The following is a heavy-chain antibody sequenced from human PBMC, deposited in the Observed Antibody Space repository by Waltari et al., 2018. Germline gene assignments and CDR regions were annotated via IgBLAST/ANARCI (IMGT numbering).Heavy chain of an antibody. J-gene: IGHJ4*02. Sequence: QVQLVQSGAAVKKPGSSVKVSCKASGGTFSSYATSWVRQAPGQGLEWMGGIIPIVGTANYAQKFQGRVTITTDESTSTAYMELSSLRSEDTAVYYCAREGGKQWLVRDWGQGTLVTVSS. V-gene: IGHV1-69*05. CDR3: AREGGKQWLVRD. D-gene: IGHD6-19*01. CDR2: IIPIVGTA. CDR1: GGTFSSYA.